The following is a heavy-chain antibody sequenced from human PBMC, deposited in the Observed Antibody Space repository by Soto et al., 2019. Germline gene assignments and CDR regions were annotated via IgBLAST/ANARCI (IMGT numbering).Heavy chain of an antibody. CDR2: ISAYTGNT. CDR3: ARGPESRSTAYFDY. V-gene: IGHV1-18*01. Sequence: ASVKVSCKASGYTFTDYGITWVRQAPGQGLEWMGWISAYTGNTNYAQKVQGRVTMSTDTSTSTAYLELRSLRSDDTAVYYCARGPESRSTAYFDYWGRGTLVTVSS. D-gene: IGHD1-26*01. CDR1: GYTFTDYG. J-gene: IGHJ4*02.